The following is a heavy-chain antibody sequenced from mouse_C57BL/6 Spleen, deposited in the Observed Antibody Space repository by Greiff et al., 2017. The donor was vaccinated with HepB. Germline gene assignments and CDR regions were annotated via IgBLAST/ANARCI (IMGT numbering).Heavy chain of an antibody. Sequence: QVQLKQPGAELVKPGASVKLSCKASGYTFTSYWMHWVKQRPGRGLEWIGRIDPNSGGTKYNEKFKSKATLTVDKPSSTAYMQLSSLTSEDSAVYYCAREEKIYYDYEGFAYWGQGTLVTVSA. CDR2: IDPNSGGT. V-gene: IGHV1-72*01. CDR3: AREEKIYYDYEGFAY. D-gene: IGHD2-4*01. J-gene: IGHJ3*01. CDR1: GYTFTSYW.